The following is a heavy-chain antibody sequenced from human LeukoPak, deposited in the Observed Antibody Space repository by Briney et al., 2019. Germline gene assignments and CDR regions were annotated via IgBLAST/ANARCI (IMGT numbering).Heavy chain of an antibody. D-gene: IGHD3-22*01. J-gene: IGHJ4*02. Sequence: GGSLRLSCAASGFAFSNAWMSWVRQAPGKGLEWVGRIKSKTDGGTTDYAAPVKARFTISRDDSKNTLYLQMNSLKTEDTAVYYCTRAYYDSSGPPFDYWGQGTLVTVSS. CDR2: IKSKTDGGTT. CDR3: TRAYYDSSGPPFDY. CDR1: GFAFSNAW. V-gene: IGHV3-15*01.